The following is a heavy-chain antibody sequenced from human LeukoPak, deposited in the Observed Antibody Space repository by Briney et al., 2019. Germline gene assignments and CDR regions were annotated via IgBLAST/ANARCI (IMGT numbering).Heavy chain of an antibody. V-gene: IGHV4-34*01. Sequence: SETLSLTCAVSGETFSGNSWSWIRQPPGKGLEWIGEITHTGNTNYNPSLKSRLTISVDTAKNQFSLKLNSVTAADTAVYYCARRPQSDGTYDGPSGLDYWGRGTPVGVSS. CDR3: ARRPQSDGTYDGPSGLDY. D-gene: IGHD1-26*01. CDR2: ITHTGNT. CDR1: GETFSGNS. J-gene: IGHJ4*02.